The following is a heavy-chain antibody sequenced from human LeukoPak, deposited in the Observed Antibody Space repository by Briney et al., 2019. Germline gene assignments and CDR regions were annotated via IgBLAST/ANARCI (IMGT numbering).Heavy chain of an antibody. CDR2: MNPNSGNT. D-gene: IGHD4-17*01. V-gene: IGHV1-8*03. J-gene: IGHJ4*02. CDR3: ARRVTVTTDFDY. CDR1: GYTFTSYD. Sequence: ASVKVSCKASGYTFTSYDINWVRQATGQGLEWMGWMNPNSGNTAYAQKFQGRVTITRNTSISTAYMELRSLRSDDTAVYYCARRVTVTTDFDYWGQGTLVTVSS.